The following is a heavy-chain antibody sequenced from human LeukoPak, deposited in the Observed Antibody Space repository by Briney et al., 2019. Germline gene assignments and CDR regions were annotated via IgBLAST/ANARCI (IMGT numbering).Heavy chain of an antibody. J-gene: IGHJ5*02. CDR3: ARSDYGDYVA. Sequence: GGSLRLSCAASGFTFSSYAMHWVRQAPGKGLEWVAVISYDGTNKYYADSVKGRFTISRDNPKNTLYLQMNSLRGEDTAVYYCARSDYGDYVAWGQGTLVTVSS. CDR1: GFTFSSYA. V-gene: IGHV3-30-3*01. D-gene: IGHD4-17*01. CDR2: ISYDGTNK.